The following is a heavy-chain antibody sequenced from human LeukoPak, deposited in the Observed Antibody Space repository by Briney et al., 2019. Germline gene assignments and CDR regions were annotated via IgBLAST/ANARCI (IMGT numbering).Heavy chain of an antibody. J-gene: IGHJ5*02. CDR1: GFTVSSDY. CDR3: ARGYCSSISCSWLDP. V-gene: IGHV3-53*01. Sequence: PGGSLRLSCAASGFTVSSDYMSWVRQAPGKGLEWVSVIYSGGDTYYVDSVKGRFTISRDNSKNTLYLQMNSLRAEDTAVYYCARGYCSSISCSWLDPWGQGTLVTVSS. CDR2: IYSGGDT. D-gene: IGHD2-2*01.